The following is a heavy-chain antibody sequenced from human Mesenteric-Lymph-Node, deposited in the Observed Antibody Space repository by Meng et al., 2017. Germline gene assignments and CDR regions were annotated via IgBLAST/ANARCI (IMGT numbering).Heavy chain of an antibody. D-gene: IGHD2-2*01. J-gene: IGHJ4*02. V-gene: IGHV3-7*01. Sequence: GESLKISCAASGFSFSSYWMSWVRQAPGKGLEWVANIKEDGSVKYYVDSVKGRFTISRDHSKNSLYLQMNILRGEDTAMYYCARVRCTSTNCFPDYWGQGTLVTVSS. CDR2: IKEDGSVK. CDR3: ARVRCTSTNCFPDY. CDR1: GFSFSSYW.